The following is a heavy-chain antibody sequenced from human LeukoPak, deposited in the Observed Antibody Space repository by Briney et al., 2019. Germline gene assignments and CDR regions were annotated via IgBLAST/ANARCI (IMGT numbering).Heavy chain of an antibody. J-gene: IGHJ4*01. V-gene: IGHV4-39*02. CDR3: ARDWDGYNSFDY. CDR2: IYYSGST. CDR1: GGSISSSSYY. D-gene: IGHD5-24*01. Sequence: SETLSLTCTVSGGSISSSSYYWGWIRQPPGKGLEWIGSIYYSGSTYYNPSLKSRVTISVDTSKNQFSLKLSSVTAADTAMYYCARDWDGYNSFDYWGQGTLVTVSS.